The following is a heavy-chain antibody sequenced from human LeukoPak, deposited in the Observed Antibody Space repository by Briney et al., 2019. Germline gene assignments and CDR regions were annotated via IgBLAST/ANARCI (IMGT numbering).Heavy chain of an antibody. Sequence: GGSLRLSCAASGFTFSIAWMTWVRQAPGKGLDWVSIIYSGGSTYYAESVQGRFTISRHNSKNTLFLQMDSLTPEATAVYYCARAGYYYDSSGDYYPFDYWGQGTLVTVSS. CDR3: ARAGYYYDSSGDYYPFDY. V-gene: IGHV3-53*04. J-gene: IGHJ4*02. D-gene: IGHD3-22*01. CDR1: GFTFSIAW. CDR2: IYSGGST.